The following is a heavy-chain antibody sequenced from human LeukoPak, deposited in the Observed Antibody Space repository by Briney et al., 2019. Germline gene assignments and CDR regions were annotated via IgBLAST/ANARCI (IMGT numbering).Heavy chain of an antibody. J-gene: IGHJ5*02. D-gene: IGHD6-13*01. Sequence: SETLSLTCTVSGGSISSTSYYWGWIRQPPGKGLEWIGSIFYSGSTYHNPSLKSRVTISVDTSKNHFSLKLSSVTAADTAVYYCARHSSTWNNWFDPWGQGTLVTVSS. CDR2: IFYSGST. CDR3: ARHSSTWNNWFDP. V-gene: IGHV4-39*01. CDR1: GGSISSTSYY.